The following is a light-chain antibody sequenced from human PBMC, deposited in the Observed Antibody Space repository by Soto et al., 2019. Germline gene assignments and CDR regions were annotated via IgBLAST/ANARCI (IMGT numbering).Light chain of an antibody. CDR1: QSISNY. CDR3: HQSYSTPLT. CDR2: AAS. Sequence: DSQMTQSPSSLSASVVDRFTITFVTSQSISNYLNWYQQKLVKAPKLLVYAASSLQTGVPSRFRGSGSGTDFTLTITSLQPEDFATYYCHQSYSTPLTFGGGTKVDIK. J-gene: IGKJ4*01. V-gene: IGKV1-39*01.